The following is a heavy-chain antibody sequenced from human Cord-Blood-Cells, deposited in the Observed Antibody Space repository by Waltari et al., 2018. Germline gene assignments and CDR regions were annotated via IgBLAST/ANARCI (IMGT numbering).Heavy chain of an antibody. Sequence: EVQLVESGGGLVMPGGSLRLSCAASGFTFSSYSMNWVRKAPGKGLEWGSSMSVSSSYMSYADSVKGRFTISGDNDKNSLYLQMNSLRAEDTAVYYCARDRYCSSTSCYDYWGQGTLVTVSS. CDR1: GFTFSSYS. CDR3: ARDRYCSSTSCYDY. D-gene: IGHD2-2*01. V-gene: IGHV3-21*01. CDR2: MSVSSSYM. J-gene: IGHJ4*02.